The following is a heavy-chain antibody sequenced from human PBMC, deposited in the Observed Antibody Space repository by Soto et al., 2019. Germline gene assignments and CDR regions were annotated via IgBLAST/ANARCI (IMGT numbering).Heavy chain of an antibody. D-gene: IGHD4-4*01. J-gene: IGHJ3*02. Sequence: QVQLVQSGAEVKKPGSSVKVSCKTSGGPFNNHAINWVRQAPGQGLEWLGLVIPTLATADYAQKFQGRVTMTADEVTNTANMEMSSLRSDDTGVYYYASDYSEIEAFDIWSQGILVTVTS. CDR2: VIPTLATA. CDR1: GGPFNNHA. V-gene: IGHV1-69*01. CDR3: ASDYSEIEAFDI.